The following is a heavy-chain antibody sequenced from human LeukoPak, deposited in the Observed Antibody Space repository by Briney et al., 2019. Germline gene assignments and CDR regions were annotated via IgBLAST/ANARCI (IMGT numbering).Heavy chain of an antibody. J-gene: IGHJ6*02. CDR1: GLIFNSHN. Sequence: GGSLRLSCAASGLIFNSHNINWVRQAPGKGLEWVSSITGGNTIYYADSVKGRFTISRDNAKNSLYLQMNSLRAEDTALYYCAKDMRDYGDYIRPYGMDVWGQGTTVTVSS. CDR2: ITGGNTI. V-gene: IGHV3-69-1*01. CDR3: AKDMRDYGDYIRPYGMDV. D-gene: IGHD4-17*01.